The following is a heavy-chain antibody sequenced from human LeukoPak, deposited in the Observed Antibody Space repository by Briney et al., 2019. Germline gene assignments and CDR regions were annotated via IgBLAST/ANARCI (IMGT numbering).Heavy chain of an antibody. V-gene: IGHV4-59*12. CDR2: IYYSGRT. CDR3: ARSLKFYYGSGSYQRGLYWFDP. Sequence: SETLSLTCTVSGGSISSFYWNWIRLPPGKGLELIGYIYYSGRTNYNPSLKSRVTISVDSSKNQFSLKLSSVTAADTAVYYCARSLKFYYGSGSYQRGLYWFDPWGQGTLVTVSS. J-gene: IGHJ5*02. CDR1: GGSISSFY. D-gene: IGHD3-10*01.